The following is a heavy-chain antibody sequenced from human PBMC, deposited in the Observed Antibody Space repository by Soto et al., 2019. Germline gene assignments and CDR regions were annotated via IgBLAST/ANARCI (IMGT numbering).Heavy chain of an antibody. Sequence: QVQLVQSGAEVKKPGASVKVSCKTSGYTFTDYYMHWVRQAPGQGLEWLGWINPNSGDTNSAQSFQGRVTMTRDTSVSTAYMELNSRRADDTAVYYWARELQLYYLYYQIDVWGQGTTVTVSS. J-gene: IGHJ6*03. CDR1: GYTFTDYY. V-gene: IGHV1-2*02. D-gene: IGHD1-26*01. CDR3: ARELQLYYLYYQIDV. CDR2: INPNSGDT.